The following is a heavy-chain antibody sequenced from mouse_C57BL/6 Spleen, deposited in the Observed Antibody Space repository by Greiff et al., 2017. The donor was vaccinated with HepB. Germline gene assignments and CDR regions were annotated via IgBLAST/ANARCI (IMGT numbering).Heavy chain of an antibody. CDR2: ISSGGSYT. CDR1: GFTFSSYG. J-gene: IGHJ2*01. D-gene: IGHD1-1*01. CDR3: ARGTTVVAPFDY. Sequence: EVQGVESGGDLVKPGGSLKLSCAASGFTFSSYGMSWVRQTPDKRLEWVATISSGGSYTYYPDSVKGRFTISRDNAKNTLYLQMSSLKSEDTAMYYCARGTTVVAPFDYWGQGTTLTVSS. V-gene: IGHV5-6*01.